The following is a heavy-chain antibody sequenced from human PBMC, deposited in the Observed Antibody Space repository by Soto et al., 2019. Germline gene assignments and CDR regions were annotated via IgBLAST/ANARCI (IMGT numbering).Heavy chain of an antibody. CDR2: LKPDNGGT. Sequence: QVQLVQSGAEVKPPGASVKVSCKASGYTFTGHYMHWVRQVSGRRLECLGWLKPDNGGTYYAPKFQGRFTFTRDTSNTIAYMEMSGLHSDDTAVYFCARDLCPLGSGSPCPTFGMDVWGQGTTVAVTS. D-gene: IGHD3-10*01. CDR3: ARDLCPLGSGSPCPTFGMDV. J-gene: IGHJ6*02. V-gene: IGHV1-2*02. CDR1: GYTFTGHY.